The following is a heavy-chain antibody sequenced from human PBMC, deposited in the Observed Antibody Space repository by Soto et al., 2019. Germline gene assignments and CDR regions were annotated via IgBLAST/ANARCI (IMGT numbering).Heavy chain of an antibody. CDR2: ISSNGGST. J-gene: IGHJ4*02. D-gene: IGHD2-2*01. Sequence: GGSLRLSCSASGFTFSSYAMHWVRQAPGKGLEYVSAISSNGGSTYYADSVKGRFTISRDNSKNSLYLQMNSLRAEDTAVYYCARDHQPGFDYWGQGTLVTVSS. CDR3: ARDHQPGFDY. CDR1: GFTFSSYA. V-gene: IGHV3-64*04.